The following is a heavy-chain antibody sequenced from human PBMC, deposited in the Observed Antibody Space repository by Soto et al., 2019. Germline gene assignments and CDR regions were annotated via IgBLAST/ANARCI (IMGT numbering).Heavy chain of an antibody. Sequence: SETLSLTCTVSVASIRSSSSYWGWIRQPPGKGLEWVGSIYYLGNTYYNPSLGSRVTISLDTSKNQFSLRLSSVTAADTAVFYCAGLYPYDSSGYHLAYWGQGSLVTVSS. J-gene: IGHJ4*02. CDR2: IYYLGNT. V-gene: IGHV4-39*01. CDR3: AGLYPYDSSGYHLAY. CDR1: VASIRSSSSY. D-gene: IGHD3-22*01.